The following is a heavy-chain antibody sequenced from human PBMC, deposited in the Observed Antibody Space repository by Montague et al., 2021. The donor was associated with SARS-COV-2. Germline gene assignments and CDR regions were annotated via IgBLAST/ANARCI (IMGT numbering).Heavy chain of an antibody. J-gene: IGHJ6*02. D-gene: IGHD4-23*01. CDR2: IYHNGST. V-gene: IGHV4-59*01. CDR1: GGSISSYY. CDR3: ARGGGNSADYYNYTMDV. Sequence: SETLSLTCTVSGGSISSYYWTWIRQPPGKGLESIGYIYHNGSTKYNPSLTSRVTISVDTSKNQFSLKLSSVSVADTAVYYCARGGGNSADYYNYTMDVWGQGTTVTVFS.